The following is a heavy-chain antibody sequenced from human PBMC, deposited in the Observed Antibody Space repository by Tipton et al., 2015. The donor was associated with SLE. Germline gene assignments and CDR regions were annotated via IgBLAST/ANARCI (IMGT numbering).Heavy chain of an antibody. Sequence: TLSLTCTVSGGSISSSSYYWGWIRQPPGKGLEWIGSIYYSGSTYYNPSLKSRVTISVDTSKNQFSPKLSSVTAADTAVYYCASYGGSSWGDAFDIWGQGTMVTVSS. CDR2: IYYSGST. CDR3: ASYGGSSWGDAFDI. CDR1: GGSISSSSYY. D-gene: IGHD6-13*01. V-gene: IGHV4-39*07. J-gene: IGHJ3*02.